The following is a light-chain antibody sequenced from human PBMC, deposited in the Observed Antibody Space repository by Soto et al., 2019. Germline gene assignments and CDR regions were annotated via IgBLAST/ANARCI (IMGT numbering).Light chain of an antibody. CDR3: SSYAGSNIYV. CDR2: EVS. V-gene: IGLV2-8*01. Sequence: QSALTQPPSASGSPGQSVTISCTGTSSDVGGYNYVSWYQQHPGKAPKLMIYEVSERPSGVPDRFSGSKSGNTASLTVSGLQAEDEAVYYCSSYAGSNIYVFGTGTKLTVL. J-gene: IGLJ1*01. CDR1: SSDVGGYNY.